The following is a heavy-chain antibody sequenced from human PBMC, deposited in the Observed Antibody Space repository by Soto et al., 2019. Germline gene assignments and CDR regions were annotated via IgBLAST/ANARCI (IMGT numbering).Heavy chain of an antibody. V-gene: IGHV3-74*01. J-gene: IGHJ6*02. CDR2: VNSDWSTT. D-gene: IGHD2-21*01. CDR3: ARGLRGLYGLDV. Sequence: EVQLVESGGGLVQPGGSLRLSCATAGFTFYNHWMHWVRQAPGKGLVWVSRVNSDWSTTNYADSVMGRFTISRDNAKNTVYLQMNSLRAEDTAVYYCARGLRGLYGLDVWGQGTPITVSS. CDR1: GFTFYNHW.